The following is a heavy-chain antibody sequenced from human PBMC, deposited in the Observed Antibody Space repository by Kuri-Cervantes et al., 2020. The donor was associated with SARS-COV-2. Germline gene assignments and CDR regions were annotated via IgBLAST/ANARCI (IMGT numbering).Heavy chain of an antibody. J-gene: IGHJ4*02. D-gene: IGHD6-19*01. CDR3: AGVRSSGPGPRKYYFDY. CDR2: INPSGGST. V-gene: IGHV1-46*01. Sequence: ASVNVSCKASGYTFTSYYMHWVRQAPGQGLEWMGIINPSGGSTSYAQKFQGKVTMTRDTSTSTVYMELSSLRSEDTAVYYCAGVRSSGPGPRKYYFDYWGQGTLVTVSS. CDR1: GYTFTSYY.